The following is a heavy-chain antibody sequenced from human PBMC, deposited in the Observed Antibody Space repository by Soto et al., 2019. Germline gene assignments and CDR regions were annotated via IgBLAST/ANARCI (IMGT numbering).Heavy chain of an antibody. D-gene: IGHD6-19*01. CDR3: AGGDFSIGGWSAEFFQH. J-gene: IGHJ1*01. V-gene: IGHV3-48*02. CDR1: GFTFSDYS. CDR2: ISSSGSTI. Sequence: EVQLVDSGGGLVQPGGSLRLSCAASGFTFSDYSMNWVRQAPGKGLEWVSYISSSGSTIFYADSVKGRFTISKDNAKNSLYLQMNSVREEDTAVFYGAGGDFSIGGWSAEFFQHWGQGTLVTVSS.